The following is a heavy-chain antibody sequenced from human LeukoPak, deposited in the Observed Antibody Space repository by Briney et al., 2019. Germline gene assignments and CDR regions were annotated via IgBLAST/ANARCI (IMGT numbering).Heavy chain of an antibody. J-gene: IGHJ5*02. D-gene: IGHD3-10*01. V-gene: IGHV7-4-1*02. CDR3: ARGPDYYGSGSYYNWFDP. Sequence: ASVKVSCKASGYTFTTYPINWVRQAPGQGLEWMGWINTNTGNPTYAQGFTGRFVFSLDTSVSTAYLQISSLKAEDTAVYYCARGPDYYGSGSYYNWFDPWGQGTLVTVSS. CDR2: INTNTGNP. CDR1: GYTFTTYP.